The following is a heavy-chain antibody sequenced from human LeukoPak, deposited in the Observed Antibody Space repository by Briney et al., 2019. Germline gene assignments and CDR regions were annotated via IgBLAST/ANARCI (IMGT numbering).Heavy chain of an antibody. D-gene: IGHD4-23*01. Sequence: GGSLRLSCAASGFIFSTYAMSWVRQAPGKGLEWVSAISGSGGSTYIADSVKGRFTISRDTSKNTLYLQMNSLRAEDTAVYYCASYGGTYYYYYGMDVWGQGTTVTVSS. CDR3: ASYGGTYYYYYGMDV. J-gene: IGHJ6*02. CDR1: GFIFSTYA. CDR2: ISGSGGST. V-gene: IGHV3-23*01.